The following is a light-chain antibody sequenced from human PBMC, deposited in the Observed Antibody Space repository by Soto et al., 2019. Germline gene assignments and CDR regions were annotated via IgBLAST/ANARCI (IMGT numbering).Light chain of an antibody. V-gene: IGLV1-51*01. CDR3: GSWDSSLSAYV. CDR2: DDN. J-gene: IGLJ1*01. Sequence: QSALTQPASVSAAPGQKVTISCSGSSSNIGGNSVSWYQQLPGTAPKLLIYDDNKRPSGIPDRFSGSKSGTSATLGITGFQTGDEADYYCGSWDSSLSAYVFGTGTKVTV. CDR1: SSNIGGNS.